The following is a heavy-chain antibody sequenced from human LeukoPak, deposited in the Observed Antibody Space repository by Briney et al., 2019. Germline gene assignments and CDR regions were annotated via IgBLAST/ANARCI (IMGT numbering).Heavy chain of an antibody. CDR1: GYTFIDYY. D-gene: IGHD4-17*01. Sequence: ASVKVSCKASGYTFIDYYRHWVRQAPGQGLEWMAWINPNSGGTNCAQEFQGRVTMTRDTSTSTAYMDLRSLRSDDTAVYYCARALPQYGDFRYDYWGQGTLVTVSS. CDR2: INPNSGGT. CDR3: ARALPQYGDFRYDY. V-gene: IGHV1-2*02. J-gene: IGHJ4*02.